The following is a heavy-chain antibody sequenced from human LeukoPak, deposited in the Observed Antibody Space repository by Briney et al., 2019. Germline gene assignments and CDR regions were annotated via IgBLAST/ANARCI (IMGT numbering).Heavy chain of an antibody. D-gene: IGHD3-10*01. CDR2: ISYDGSNK. CDR3: ATAGYYYGSGSPDLDY. CDR1: GFTFSSYG. Sequence: PGGSLRLSCAASGFTFSSYGMHWVRQAPGKGLEWVAVISYDGSNKNYADSVKGRFTISRDNSKNTLYLQMNSLRAEDTAVYYCATAGYYYGSGSPDLDYWGQGTLVTVSS. V-gene: IGHV3-30*03. J-gene: IGHJ4*02.